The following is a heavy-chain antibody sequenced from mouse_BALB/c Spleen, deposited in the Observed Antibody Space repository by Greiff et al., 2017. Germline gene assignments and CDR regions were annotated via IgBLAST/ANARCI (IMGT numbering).Heavy chain of an antibody. Sequence: EVQGVESGGDLVKPGGSLKLSCAASGFTFSSYGMSWVRQTPDKRLEWVATISSGGSYTYYPDSVKGRFTISRDNAKNTLYLQMSSLKSEDTAMYYCARHHYYGSSWDYFDYWGQGTTLTVSS. J-gene: IGHJ2*01. D-gene: IGHD1-1*01. V-gene: IGHV5-6*01. CDR2: ISSGGSYT. CDR1: GFTFSSYG. CDR3: ARHHYYGSSWDYFDY.